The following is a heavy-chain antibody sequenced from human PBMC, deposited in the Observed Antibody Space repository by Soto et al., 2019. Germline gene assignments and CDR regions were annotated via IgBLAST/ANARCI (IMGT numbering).Heavy chain of an antibody. D-gene: IGHD1-1*01. CDR1: GGTFSDST. CDR2: IIPIFDTA. J-gene: IGHJ6*02. V-gene: IGHV1-69*13. Sequence: SVKVSCKASGGTFSDSTINWVRQAPGQRLEWMGGIIPIFDTANYAEKFQGRVTITADESTSTSFMEVSSLRSEDTAVYYCARNGTLTGYSYGMDVWGQGTMVT. CDR3: ARNGTLTGYSYGMDV.